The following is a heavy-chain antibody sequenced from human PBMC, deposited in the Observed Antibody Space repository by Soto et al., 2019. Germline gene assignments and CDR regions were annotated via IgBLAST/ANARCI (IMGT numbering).Heavy chain of an antibody. D-gene: IGHD2-8*01. CDR1: GFSVSDYA. CDR3: TKSRRSVLMVYGFGGMDV. V-gene: IGHV3-23*01. CDR2: ISGSGDGT. Sequence: GGSLRLSCAASGFSVSDYAMSWVRQAPGKGLEWVSSISGSGDGTYYGDSVKGRFTLSRDTSQKTLYLQMNNLRGEDTAVYFCTKSRRSVLMVYGFGGMDVWGRGTTVTVSS. J-gene: IGHJ6*02.